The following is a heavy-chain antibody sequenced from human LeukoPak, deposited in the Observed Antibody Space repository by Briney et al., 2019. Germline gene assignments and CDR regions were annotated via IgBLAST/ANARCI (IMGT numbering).Heavy chain of an antibody. V-gene: IGHV3-66*01. Sequence: GGSLRLSCAASGFIVSDNYMSWVRQAPGKGLEWVSTLYAGGSTYYPDSARGRFSISRANSNNTLYLQMNSLRPEDTAVYFCSRGMRGQTFHWGQGTLVTVSS. D-gene: IGHD3-16*01. J-gene: IGHJ4*02. CDR3: SRGMRGQTFH. CDR1: GFIVSDNY. CDR2: LYAGGST.